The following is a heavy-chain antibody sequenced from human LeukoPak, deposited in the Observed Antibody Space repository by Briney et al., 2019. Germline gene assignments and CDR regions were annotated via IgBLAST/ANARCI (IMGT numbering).Heavy chain of an antibody. CDR3: TRLSRNYYYYMDV. V-gene: IGHV3-73*01. Sequence: GGSLRLSCAASGFTFSGSAMHWVRQASGKGLEWVGRIRSKANSYATAYAASVKGRFTISSDDSKNTAYLQMNSLKTEDPAVYYCTRLSRNYYYYMDVWGKGTTVTVSS. CDR1: GFTFSGSA. CDR2: IRSKANSYAT. J-gene: IGHJ6*03.